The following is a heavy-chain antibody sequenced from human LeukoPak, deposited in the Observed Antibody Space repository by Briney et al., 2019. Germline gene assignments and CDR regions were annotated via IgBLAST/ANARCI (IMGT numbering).Heavy chain of an antibody. V-gene: IGHV4-39*07. CDR2: IYLSGRT. Sequence: WEALSLTCSVSGGSISSSSYDWGWCRQPPGEGLEGTGRIYLSGRTYYTPTLKSRVTISVGTSKNQFSLKLSSVTAADTAVYYCAREGEYYESGSYYYMDVWGKGTTVTVSS. J-gene: IGHJ6*03. D-gene: IGHD3-22*01. CDR3: AREGEYYESGSYYYMDV. CDR1: GGSISSSSYD.